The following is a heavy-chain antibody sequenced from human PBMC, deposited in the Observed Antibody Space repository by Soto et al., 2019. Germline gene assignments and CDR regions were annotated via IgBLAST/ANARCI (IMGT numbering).Heavy chain of an antibody. CDR3: ASGSSWYILPDY. J-gene: IGHJ4*02. CDR2: ISGSGGST. Sequence: EVQLLESGGGLVQPGGSLRLSCAASGFTFSSYAMSWVRQAPGKGLEWVSAISGSGGSTYYADSVKGRLTISRDNSKNTSNLQMNSMRAEDTAVYYCASGSSWYILPDYWGQGTLVTVSS. D-gene: IGHD6-13*01. V-gene: IGHV3-23*01. CDR1: GFTFSSYA.